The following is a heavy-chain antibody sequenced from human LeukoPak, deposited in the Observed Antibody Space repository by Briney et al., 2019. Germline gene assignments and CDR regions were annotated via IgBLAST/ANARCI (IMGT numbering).Heavy chain of an antibody. CDR3: ARVLRYFDWLSNIDAFDI. CDR2: MYPNSGNT. Sequence: ASVKVSCKASGYTFASYDINWVRQATGHGLEWMGWMYPNSGNTGYAQKFQGRVTMTRNTSISTAYMELSSLRSEDTAVYYCARVLRYFDWLSNIDAFDIWGQGTMVTVSS. D-gene: IGHD3-9*01. V-gene: IGHV1-8*01. J-gene: IGHJ3*02. CDR1: GYTFASYD.